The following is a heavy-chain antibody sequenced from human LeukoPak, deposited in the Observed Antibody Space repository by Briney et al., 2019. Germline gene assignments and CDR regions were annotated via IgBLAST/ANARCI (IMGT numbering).Heavy chain of an antibody. CDR3: AKCGTSSGFDY. D-gene: IGHD1/OR15-1a*01. J-gene: IGHJ4*02. CDR1: EFTFSNYA. CDR2: ISGSGGST. V-gene: IGHV3-23*01. Sequence: PGGSLRPSCAASEFTFSNYAMTWVRQAPGKGLEWVSAISGSGGSTYYADSVKGRFTISRDNSKNTLYLQMNGLRAEDTAVYYCAKCGTSSGFDYWGQGSLVTVSS.